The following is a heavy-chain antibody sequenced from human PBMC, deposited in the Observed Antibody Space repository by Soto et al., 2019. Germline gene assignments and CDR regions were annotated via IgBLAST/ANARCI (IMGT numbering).Heavy chain of an antibody. CDR1: GFTFSSYW. V-gene: IGHV3-7*01. D-gene: IGHD3-9*01. CDR2: IKQDGSEK. J-gene: IGHJ6*03. Sequence: GGSLRLSCAASGFTFSSYWMSWVRQAPGKGLEWVANIKQDGSEKYYVDSVKGRFTISRDNAKNSLYLQMNSLRAEDTAVYYCARDRRGLTGVYYYYYMDVWGKGTTVTVSS. CDR3: ARDRRGLTGVYYYYYMDV.